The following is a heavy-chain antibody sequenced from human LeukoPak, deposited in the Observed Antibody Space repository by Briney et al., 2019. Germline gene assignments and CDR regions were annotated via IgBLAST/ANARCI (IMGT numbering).Heavy chain of an antibody. V-gene: IGHV3-21*01. CDR3: ARGYYYDSSVAY. J-gene: IGHJ4*02. Sequence: GGSLRLSCAASGFTFSTFGFNWVRQAPGKGLEWVSSISHSSIYISYADSVKGRFTISRDNARNLLYLQMDSLRVEDTAVYYCARGYYYDSSVAYWGQGTLVTVSS. D-gene: IGHD3-22*01. CDR1: GFTFSTFG. CDR2: ISHSSIYI.